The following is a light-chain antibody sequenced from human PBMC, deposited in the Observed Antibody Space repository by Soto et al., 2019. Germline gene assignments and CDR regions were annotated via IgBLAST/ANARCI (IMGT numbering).Light chain of an antibody. CDR2: SNN. CDR1: SSNIGSNT. V-gene: IGLV1-44*01. CDR3: AAWDDSLNGHWV. Sequence: QLVLTQPPSASGTPGQRVTISCSGSSSNIGSNTVKWYQQLPGTAPKLLIYSNNQRPSGVPDRFSGSKSGTSASLAISGLQSEDEADYYCAAWDDSLNGHWVFGGGTKLTVL. J-gene: IGLJ3*02.